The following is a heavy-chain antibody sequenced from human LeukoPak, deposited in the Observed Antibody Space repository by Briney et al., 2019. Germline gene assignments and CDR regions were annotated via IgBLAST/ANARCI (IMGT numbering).Heavy chain of an antibody. CDR1: GGSISIYY. CDR3: VRDRELTF. Sequence: PAETLSLTCTVSGGSISIYYWSWVRQPPGKGLEWIGYIYNSGSTIYNPSLKSRVSISVDTSKNQFSLKLNSVTAADTAVYFCVRDRELTFWSQGTLVTVSS. D-gene: IGHD1-26*01. CDR2: IYNSGST. J-gene: IGHJ4*02. V-gene: IGHV4-59*01.